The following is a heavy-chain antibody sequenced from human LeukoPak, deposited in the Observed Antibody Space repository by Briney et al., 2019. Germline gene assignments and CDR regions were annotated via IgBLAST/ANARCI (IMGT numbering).Heavy chain of an antibody. Sequence: ASVKVSCKASGHTFNNYGISWVRQAPGQGLEWMGWISAYNGNTNYAQKLQGRVTMTPDTSTSTAYMELRSLRSDDTAVYYCARTSFFRGRRTGDALDIWGQGTMVTVSS. CDR1: GHTFNNYG. D-gene: IGHD1/OR15-1a*01. CDR3: ARTSFFRGRRTGDALDI. V-gene: IGHV1-18*01. CDR2: ISAYNGNT. J-gene: IGHJ3*02.